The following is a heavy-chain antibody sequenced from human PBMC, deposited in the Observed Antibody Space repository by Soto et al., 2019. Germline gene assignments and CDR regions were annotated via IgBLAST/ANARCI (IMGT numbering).Heavy chain of an antibody. CDR1: GFTFSNYA. V-gene: IGHV3-23*01. Sequence: EVQLLESGGGLVQPGGSLSLSCAAAGFTFSNYALTWVRQSPGKGLEWFSTFSGSGGSTYYADSVRGRFTISRDNSKNTLFLQMNSLRVEDTAIYYCARDWTGDTCPCLDVWGQGTTVSVSS. CDR2: FSGSGGST. CDR3: ARDWTGDTCPCLDV. D-gene: IGHD3-3*01. J-gene: IGHJ6*02.